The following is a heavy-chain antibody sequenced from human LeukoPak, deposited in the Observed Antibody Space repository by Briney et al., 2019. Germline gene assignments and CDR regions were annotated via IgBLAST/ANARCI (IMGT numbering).Heavy chain of an antibody. CDR3: ARGYGDYDFFFNY. V-gene: IGHV3-20*04. CDR1: GXTFDDYG. J-gene: IGHJ4*02. D-gene: IGHD4-17*01. CDR2: INWNGGST. Sequence: PGGSLRLSCAASGXTFDDYGMSWVRQAPGKGLEWVSGINWNGGSTGYADSVKGRFTISRDNAKNSLFLQMNSLRAEDTALYYCARGYGDYDFFFNYWGQGTLVTVSS.